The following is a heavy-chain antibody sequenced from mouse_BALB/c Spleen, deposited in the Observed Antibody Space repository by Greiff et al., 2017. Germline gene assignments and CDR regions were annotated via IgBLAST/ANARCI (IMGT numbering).Heavy chain of an antibody. J-gene: IGHJ4*01. CDR1: GFTFSSFG. Sequence: EVQVVESGGGLVQPGGSRKLSCAASGFTFSSFGMHWVRQAPEKGLEWVAYISSGSSTIYYADTVKGRFTISRDNPKNTLFLQMTSLRSEDTAMYYCARYGNPYAMDYWGQGTSVTVSS. CDR2: ISSGSSTI. V-gene: IGHV5-17*02. D-gene: IGHD2-1*01. CDR3: ARYGNPYAMDY.